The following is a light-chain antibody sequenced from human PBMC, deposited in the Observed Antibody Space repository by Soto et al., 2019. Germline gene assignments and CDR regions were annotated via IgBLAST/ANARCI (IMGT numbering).Light chain of an antibody. Sequence: DIPMTQSPSTLSASVGDRVTITCRASQSISSWLAWYQQKPGKAPKPLIYKASSLESGVPKRFSGSGSGTEFTLTISSLQPDDFATYYCQQSWTFGQGTKVEIK. CDR3: QQSWT. V-gene: IGKV1-5*03. CDR1: QSISSW. J-gene: IGKJ1*01. CDR2: KAS.